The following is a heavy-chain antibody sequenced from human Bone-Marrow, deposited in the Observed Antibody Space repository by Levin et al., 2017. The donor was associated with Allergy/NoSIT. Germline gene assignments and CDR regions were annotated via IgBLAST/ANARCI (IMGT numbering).Heavy chain of an antibody. CDR1: GYTFTSYG. V-gene: IGHV1-18*01. CDR3: AREGIVLVLPPHMDV. J-gene: IGHJ6*02. CDR2: ISAYNGNT. Sequence: GESLKISCKASGYTFTSYGISWVRQAPGQGLEWMGWISAYNGNTNYAQKLQGRVTMTTDTSTSTAYMELRSLRSDDTAVYYCAREGIVLVLPPHMDVWGQGTTVTVSS. D-gene: IGHD2-2*01.